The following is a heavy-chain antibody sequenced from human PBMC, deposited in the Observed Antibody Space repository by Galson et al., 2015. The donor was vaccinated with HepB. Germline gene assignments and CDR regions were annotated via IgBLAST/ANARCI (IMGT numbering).Heavy chain of an antibody. CDR2: ISSSSSYT. V-gene: IGHV3-11*06. D-gene: IGHD2-21*02. CDR3: ARSEGDCYSCFDY. Sequence: SLRLSCAASGFTFSDYYMSWIRQAPGKGLEWVSYISSSSSYTNYADSVKGRFTISRDNAKNSLYLQMNSLRAEDTAVYYCARSEGDCYSCFDYWGQGTLVTVSS. CDR1: GFTFSDYY. J-gene: IGHJ4*02.